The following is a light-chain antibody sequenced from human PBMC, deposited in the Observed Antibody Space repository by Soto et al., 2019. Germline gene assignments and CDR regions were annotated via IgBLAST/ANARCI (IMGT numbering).Light chain of an antibody. CDR3: QQYGSSGT. J-gene: IGKJ1*01. V-gene: IGKV3-20*01. CDR1: QSVSSY. Sequence: EIVLTQSPATLSLSPGERATLSCRASQSVSSYLAWYQQKPGQAPRLLIYDASSRATGVPARFSGSGSGTDFTLTISGLEPEDFAVYYCQQYGSSGTFGQGTKVDIK. CDR2: DAS.